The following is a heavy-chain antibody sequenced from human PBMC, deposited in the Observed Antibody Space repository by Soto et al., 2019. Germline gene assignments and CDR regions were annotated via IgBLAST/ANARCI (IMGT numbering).Heavy chain of an antibody. CDR1: GGTFSSYA. CDR2: IIPIFGTA. D-gene: IGHD3-10*01. V-gene: IGHV1-69*13. J-gene: IGHJ4*02. CDR3: AREITMVRGAHVTYCDY. Sequence: ASVKVSCQASGGTFSSYAISWVRQAPGQGLEWMGGIIPIFGTANYAQKFQGRVTITADESTSTAYMELSSLRSEDTAVYYCAREITMVRGAHVTYCDYWGQGTLVNVSS.